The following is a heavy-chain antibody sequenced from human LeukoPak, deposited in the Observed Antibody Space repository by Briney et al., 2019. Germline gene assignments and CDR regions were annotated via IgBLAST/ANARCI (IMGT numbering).Heavy chain of an antibody. V-gene: IGHV3-23*01. D-gene: IGHD3-16*01. CDR3: ARKVGGVYVFDI. CDR2: ISGSGGST. J-gene: IGHJ3*02. CDR1: GFTFSSFA. Sequence: GGSLRLSCAASGFTFSSFAMRWVRQAPGKGLEWVSVISGSGGSTYYADSVKGRSTISRDNSKNTLYLQMNSLRAEDTAVFYCARKVGGVYVFDIWGQGTMVTVSS.